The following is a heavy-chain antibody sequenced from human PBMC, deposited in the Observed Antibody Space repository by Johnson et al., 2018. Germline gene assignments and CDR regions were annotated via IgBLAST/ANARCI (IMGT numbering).Heavy chain of an antibody. CDR1: GFTFSSYG. V-gene: IGHV3-30*18. CDR3: AKDRGHSTRYYGRDV. CDR2: ISYDGSNK. D-gene: IGHD3-10*01. Sequence: QVQLVESGGGVVQPGRSLRLSCAASGFTFSSYGMHWVRQAPGKGLEWVAVISYDGSNKYFADSVKGRFTISRDNSKNTLYLQMNSLRGEDTAVYSCAKDRGHSTRYYGRDVWSQGATVTVSS. J-gene: IGHJ6*02.